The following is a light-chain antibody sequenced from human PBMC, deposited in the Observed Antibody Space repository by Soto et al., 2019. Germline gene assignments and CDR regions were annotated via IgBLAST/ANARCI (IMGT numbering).Light chain of an antibody. CDR1: SSDVGGYNY. CDR3: CSYAGRYTYV. J-gene: IGLJ1*01. Sequence: LTQPRSVSGSPGQSVTISCTGASSDVGGYNYVSWYQQHPGKAPKLMIYDVSKRPSGVPDRFSGSKSGNTASLTISGLQTEDEADYYCCSYAGRYTYVFGSGTKVTVL. V-gene: IGLV2-11*01. CDR2: DVS.